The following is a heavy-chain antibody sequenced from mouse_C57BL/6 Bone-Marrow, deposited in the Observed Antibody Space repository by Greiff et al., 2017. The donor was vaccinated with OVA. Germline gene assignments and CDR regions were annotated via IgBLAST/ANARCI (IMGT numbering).Heavy chain of an antibody. D-gene: IGHD2-5*01. CDR1: GYTFTNYW. Sequence: QVQLKQSGAELVRPGTSVKMSCKASGYTFTNYWIGWAKQRPGHGLEWIGDIYPGGGYTNYNEKFKGKATLTADKSSSTAYMQFRSLTSEDSAIYYCARDSNYWYFDVWGTGTTVTVSS. J-gene: IGHJ1*03. V-gene: IGHV1-63*01. CDR3: ARDSNYWYFDV. CDR2: IYPGGGYT.